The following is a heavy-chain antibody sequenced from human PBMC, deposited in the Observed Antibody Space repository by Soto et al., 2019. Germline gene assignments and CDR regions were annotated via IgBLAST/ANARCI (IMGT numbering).Heavy chain of an antibody. CDR2: IYYSGST. CDR3: ARKWGTDAVDI. Sequence: QVQLQESGPGLVKPSETLSLTCTVSGGSISSYYWSWIRQPPGKGLEWIGYIYYSGSTNYTPSLMRRATISVDTSMNQFSLTLRAVTAADTAVYSCARKWGTDAVDIWGLGTTVTFSS. D-gene: IGHD2-8*01. CDR1: GGSISSYY. V-gene: IGHV4-59*08. J-gene: IGHJ3*02.